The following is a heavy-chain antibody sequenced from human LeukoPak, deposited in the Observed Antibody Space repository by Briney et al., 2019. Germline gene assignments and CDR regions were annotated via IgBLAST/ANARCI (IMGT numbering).Heavy chain of an antibody. CDR1: GGSISSGSYY. CDR2: IYTSGST. D-gene: IGHD2-2*01. V-gene: IGHV4-61*02. J-gene: IGHJ4*02. Sequence: PSQTLSLTCTVSGGSISSGSYYWSWIRQPAGKGLEWIGRIYTSGSTNYNPSLKSRVTISVDTSKNQFSLKLSSVTAADTAVYYCARGAQVICSSTSCYGGADYWGQGTQVTVSS. CDR3: ARGAQVICSSTSCYGGADY.